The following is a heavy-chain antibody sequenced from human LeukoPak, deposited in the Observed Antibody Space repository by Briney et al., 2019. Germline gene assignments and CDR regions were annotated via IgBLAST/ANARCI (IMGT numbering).Heavy chain of an antibody. D-gene: IGHD1-26*01. CDR3: AKDLGADFDY. J-gene: IGHJ4*02. CDR1: GFTFSSYW. CDR2: VNGDGRTT. Sequence: GGSLRLSCAASGFTFSSYWMYWVRQAPGKGLVWVSRVNGDGRTTMYADSVKGRFTISRDNSKNTLYLQMNSLRAEDTAVYYCAKDLGADFDYWGQGTLVTVSS. V-gene: IGHV3-74*03.